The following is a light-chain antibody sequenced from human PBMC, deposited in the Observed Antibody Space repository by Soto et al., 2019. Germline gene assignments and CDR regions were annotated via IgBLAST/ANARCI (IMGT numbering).Light chain of an antibody. CDR2: PNSDGTH. Sequence: QLVLTQSPSASASLGASVKLTCTLSSGHSSYAIAWHQQQPEKGPRYLMKPNSDGTHNKGDGIPDRFSGSSSGAERYLTISSLRSEDEADYYCQTWGAGIRVFGGGTKLTVL. CDR3: QTWGAGIRV. J-gene: IGLJ3*02. CDR1: SGHSSYA. V-gene: IGLV4-69*01.